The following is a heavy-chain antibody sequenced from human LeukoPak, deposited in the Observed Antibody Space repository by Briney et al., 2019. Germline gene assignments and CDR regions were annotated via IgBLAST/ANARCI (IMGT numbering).Heavy chain of an antibody. V-gene: IGHV3-21*01. J-gene: IGHJ6*03. CDR3: AREGGYDILTGYYYYYYYMDV. CDR1: GFTFSSYS. D-gene: IGHD3-9*01. CDR2: ISSSSSYI. Sequence: PGGSLRLSCAASGFTFSSYSMNWVRHAPGRGLEWVSSISSSSSYIYYADSVKGRFTISRDNAKNSLYLQIKSLRAEDTAVYYCAREGGYDILTGYYYYYYYMDVWGKGTTVTVSS.